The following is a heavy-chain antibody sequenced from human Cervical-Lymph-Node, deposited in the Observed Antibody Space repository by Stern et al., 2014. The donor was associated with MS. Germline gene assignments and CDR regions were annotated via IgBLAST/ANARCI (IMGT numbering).Heavy chain of an antibody. J-gene: IGHJ3*02. CDR1: GYTFTGYY. D-gene: IGHD4-11*01. CDR3: APTVAPHHDGFDI. CDR2: INPNSGGT. V-gene: IGHV1-2*06. Sequence: VQLVQSGAEVKKPGASVKVSCKASGYTFTGYYMHWVRQAPGQGLEWMGRINPNSGGTNYAQKFQGRVTMTRETSISTAYMELSRLRSDDTAVYYCAPTVAPHHDGFDIWGQGTMVTVSS.